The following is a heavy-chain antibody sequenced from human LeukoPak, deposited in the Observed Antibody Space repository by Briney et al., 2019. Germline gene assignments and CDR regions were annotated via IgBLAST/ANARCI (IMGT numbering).Heavy chain of an antibody. CDR2: INTNTGNP. J-gene: IGHJ3*02. V-gene: IGHV7-4-1*02. D-gene: IGHD1-1*01. Sequence: ASVKVSCKASGYNLSSHALNWLRQAPGQGPKWMGWINTNTGNPTYAQGFTGRFVFSLDTSVSTAYLQISSLKAEDTAVYYCARPTGATTAFDIWGQGTMVIVSS. CDR1: GYNLSSHA. CDR3: ARPTGATTAFDI.